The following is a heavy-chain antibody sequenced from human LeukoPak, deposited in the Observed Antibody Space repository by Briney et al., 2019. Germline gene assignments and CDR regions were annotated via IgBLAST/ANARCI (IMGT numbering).Heavy chain of an antibody. CDR2: IHHSGST. V-gene: IGHV4-39*01. D-gene: IGHD3-3*01. Sequence: SETLSLTCTVSRDSISSSGYFWGWARQPPGEGLERIGNIHHSGSTYINPSLKSRLTISVDTTKNQFFLRLSSLTAAETGVYYCAARFCHWRGCNFFPPHWGEGSLVTVSS. J-gene: IGHJ4*02. CDR1: RDSISSSGYF. CDR3: AARFCHWRGCNFFPPH.